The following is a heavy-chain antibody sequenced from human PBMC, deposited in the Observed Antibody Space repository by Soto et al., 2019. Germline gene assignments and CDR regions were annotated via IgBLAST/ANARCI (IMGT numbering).Heavy chain of an antibody. V-gene: IGHV1-18*01. CDR1: GYTFTSSG. CDR2: ISAHTGSS. CDR3: ARDFRGFDYDSSGYYSPSDY. D-gene: IGHD3-22*01. Sequence: ASVKVSCKASGYTFTSSGMSWVRQAPGQGLEWMGWISAHTGSSEYAQRFQGRVTMTTDTSTSTAYMELRSLRSDDTAVYYCARDFRGFDYDSSGYYSPSDYWGQGTLVTVSS. J-gene: IGHJ4*02.